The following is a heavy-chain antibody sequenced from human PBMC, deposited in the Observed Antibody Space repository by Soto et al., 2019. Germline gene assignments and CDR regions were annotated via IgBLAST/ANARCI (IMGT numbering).Heavy chain of an antibody. J-gene: IGHJ5*02. CDR2: ISGSGGST. D-gene: IGHD3-16*01. CDR1: GFIFSNYA. Sequence: GGSLRLSCAASGFIFSNYAMSWVRQAPGKGLEWVSGISGSGGSTYYADSVKGRFTISRDNSQNTLYLQMNSLRAEDTAVYYCAKEGAYSYAYIFNWFDPWGQGTLVTVSS. V-gene: IGHV3-23*01. CDR3: AKEGAYSYAYIFNWFDP.